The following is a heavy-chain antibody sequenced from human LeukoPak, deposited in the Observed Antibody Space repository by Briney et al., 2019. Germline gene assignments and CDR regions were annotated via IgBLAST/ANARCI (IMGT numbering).Heavy chain of an antibody. CDR1: GFTFSSYS. Sequence: GGSLRLSCAASGFTFSSYSMNWVRQAPGKGLEWVSSISSSSSYIYYADSVKGRFTISRDNAKNSLDLQMNSLRVEDTGIYYCVKVAKYYYGSETYYFFEHWGQGTPVTASS. D-gene: IGHD3-10*01. CDR3: VKVAKYYYGSETYYFFEH. CDR2: ISSSSSYI. J-gene: IGHJ4*02. V-gene: IGHV3-21*01.